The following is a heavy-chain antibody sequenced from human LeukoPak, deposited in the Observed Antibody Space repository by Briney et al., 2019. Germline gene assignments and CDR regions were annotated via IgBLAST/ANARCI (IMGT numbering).Heavy chain of an antibody. CDR2: ISGSGDST. Sequence: GGSLRLSCAASGFTFSSYAMSWVRQAPGKGLEWVSAISGSGDSTYYVDSVKGRFTISRDNSKNTLYLQMNSLRAEDTAVYYCAKDRGGYSSGCDYWGQGTLVTVSS. CDR1: GFTFSSYA. CDR3: AKDRGGYSSGCDY. D-gene: IGHD6-19*01. J-gene: IGHJ4*02. V-gene: IGHV3-23*01.